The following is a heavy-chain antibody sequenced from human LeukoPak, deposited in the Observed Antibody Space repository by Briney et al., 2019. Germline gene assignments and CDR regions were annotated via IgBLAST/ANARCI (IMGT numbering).Heavy chain of an antibody. V-gene: IGHV4-39*01. CDR3: ARYVVTRGYSFDY. Sequence: SETLSLTCTVSGGSISSSRYYWVGVPQPPGKGAVWIGTIYYSGTTYYNPSPKRQVTVSVDTSKNQFSLRLSSVTAEDTAVYFCARYVVTRGYSFDYWGQGTLVTVSS. CDR1: GGSISSSRYY. D-gene: IGHD4-23*01. J-gene: IGHJ4*02. CDR2: IYYSGTT.